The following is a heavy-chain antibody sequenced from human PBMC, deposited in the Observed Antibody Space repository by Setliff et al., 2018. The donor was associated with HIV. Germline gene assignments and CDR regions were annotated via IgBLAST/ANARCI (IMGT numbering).Heavy chain of an antibody. Sequence: GASVKVSCKASGYTFTNFYMHWVRQAPGQGLEWMGIINPGGGNTRYAQRFQGRLTMTRDTSRSTVYMELSSLRSEDTAMYYCARCYYDSSGPTDAFDIWGQGTVVTVSS. CDR2: INPGGGNT. V-gene: IGHV1-46*01. CDR1: GYTFTNFY. J-gene: IGHJ3*02. D-gene: IGHD3-22*01. CDR3: ARCYYDSSGPTDAFDI.